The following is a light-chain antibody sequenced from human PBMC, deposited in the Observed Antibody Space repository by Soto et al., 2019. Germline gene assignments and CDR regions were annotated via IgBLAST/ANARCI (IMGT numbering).Light chain of an antibody. CDR1: QNIDTW. J-gene: IGKJ1*01. CDR2: TAS. CDR3: QLYSDSSRS. Sequence: DIQMTQSPSTLSASIGDRITISCRASQNIDTWLAWYQQRPGEAPKLLIYTASNLENGVPSRFSGSGSGTAFTLTISSLQPEDFATYYCQLYSDSSRSFGQGT. V-gene: IGKV1-5*03.